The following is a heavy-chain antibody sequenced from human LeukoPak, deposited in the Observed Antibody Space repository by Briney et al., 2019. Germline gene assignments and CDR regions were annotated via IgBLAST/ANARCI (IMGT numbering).Heavy chain of an antibody. J-gene: IGHJ5*02. D-gene: IGHD3-16*01. V-gene: IGHV1-2*02. CDR3: AIVMITFGGVIDP. CDR2: INPNSGGT. Sequence: ASVKASCKASGYTFTGYYMHWVRQAPGQGLEGMGWINPNSGGTNYAQKFQGRVTMTRDTSISTAYMELSRLRSDDTAVYYCAIVMITFGGVIDPWGQGTLVTVSS. CDR1: GYTFTGYY.